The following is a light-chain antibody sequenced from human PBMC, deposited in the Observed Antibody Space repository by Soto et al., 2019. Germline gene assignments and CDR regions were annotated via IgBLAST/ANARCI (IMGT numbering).Light chain of an antibody. J-gene: IGLJ1*01. CDR1: SSDVGGYNH. V-gene: IGLV2-14*01. CDR3: SSYASSSSYV. CDR2: EVT. Sequence: ALTQPASVSGSPGQSITISCTGTSSDVGGYNHVSWYQIHPGKAPKLIIYEVTSRPSGVSYRFSGSRSGNSASLTISGLQAEDEADYYCSSYASSSSYVFGGGTKVTLL.